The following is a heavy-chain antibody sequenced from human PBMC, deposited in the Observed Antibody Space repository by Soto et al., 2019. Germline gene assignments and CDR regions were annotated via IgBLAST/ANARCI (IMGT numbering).Heavy chain of an antibody. V-gene: IGHV1-69*13. CDR1: GGTFISYA. D-gene: IGHD3-22*01. CDR2: IIPIFGTA. J-gene: IGHJ4*02. CDR3: ARAREGVTYYYDSSGYPLSFDY. Sequence: ASVKVSCKASGGTFISYAMSWVRQAPGQGLEWMGGIIPIFGTANYAQKFQGRVTITADESTSTAYMELSSLRSEDTAVYYCARAREGVTYYYDSSGYPLSFDYWGQGTLVTVS.